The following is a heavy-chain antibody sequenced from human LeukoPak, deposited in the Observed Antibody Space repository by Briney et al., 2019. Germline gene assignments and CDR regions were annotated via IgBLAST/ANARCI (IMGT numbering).Heavy chain of an antibody. Sequence: SETLSLTCAVYGGSFSGYYWSWIRQPPGKGLEWIGEINHSGSTNYNPSLKSRVTMSVDTSKNQFSLKLSSVTAADTAVYYCARGVYYDILTGYFDYWGQGTLVTVSS. J-gene: IGHJ4*02. CDR1: GGSFSGYY. CDR3: ARGVYYDILTGYFDY. CDR2: INHSGST. D-gene: IGHD3-9*01. V-gene: IGHV4-34*01.